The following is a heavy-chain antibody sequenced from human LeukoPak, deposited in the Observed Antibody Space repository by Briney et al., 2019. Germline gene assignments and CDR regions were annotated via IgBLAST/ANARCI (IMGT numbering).Heavy chain of an antibody. Sequence: PSETLSLTCTVSGGSISSSSYYWGWIRQPPGKGLEWIRSIYYSGSTYHNPSLKSRVTMSVDTSKNQFSLKLSSVTAADTAVYYCARGEYQLLYTGAFDIWGQGTMVTVSS. CDR3: ARGEYQLLYTGAFDI. CDR2: IYYSGST. V-gene: IGHV4-39*07. D-gene: IGHD2-2*02. J-gene: IGHJ3*02. CDR1: GGSISSSSYY.